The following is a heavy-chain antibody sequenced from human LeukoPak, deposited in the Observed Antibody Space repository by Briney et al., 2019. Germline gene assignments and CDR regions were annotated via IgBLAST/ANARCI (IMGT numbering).Heavy chain of an antibody. V-gene: IGHV4-61*01. J-gene: IGHJ3*02. D-gene: IGHD2-2*01. CDR3: ARFVGYCSSTSCLHGFDI. CDR2: IYYSGST. Sequence: PSETLSLTCTVSGGSVSSGSYYWSWIRQPPGKGLEWIGYIYYSGSTNYNPSPKSRVTISVDTSKNQFSLKLSSVTAADTAVYYCARFVGYCSSTSCLHGFDIWGQGTMVTVSS. CDR1: GGSVSSGSYY.